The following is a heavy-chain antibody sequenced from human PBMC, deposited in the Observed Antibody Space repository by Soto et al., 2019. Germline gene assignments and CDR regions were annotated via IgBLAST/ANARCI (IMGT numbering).Heavy chain of an antibody. J-gene: IGHJ4*02. CDR2: FDPEDGET. V-gene: IGHV1-24*01. Sequence: GSSVKVSCKVSGYTLTALSMHWVRQAPGKGLEWMGGFDPEDGETIYAQKFQGRVTMTEDTSTDTAYMELSSLRSEDTAVYYCATAQYSYGYGIQPDYWGQGTLVTVSS. CDR1: GYTLTALS. CDR3: ATAQYSYGYGIQPDY. D-gene: IGHD5-18*01.